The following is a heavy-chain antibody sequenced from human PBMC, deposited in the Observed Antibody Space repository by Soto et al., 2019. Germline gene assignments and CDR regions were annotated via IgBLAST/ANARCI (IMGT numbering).Heavy chain of an antibody. J-gene: IGHJ5*02. D-gene: IGHD3-22*01. CDR1: GGSIDSSTYY. Sequence: PSETLSLTCTVSGGSIDSSTYYWGWIRQPPGKGLEWIGSIFYNGNTFYNPSLKSRITISVDTSKNQFSLKLSSVTAADTAVYYCARHSTGYYYSWFDPWGQGTLVTV. CDR2: IFYNGNT. CDR3: ARHSTGYYYSWFDP. V-gene: IGHV4-39*01.